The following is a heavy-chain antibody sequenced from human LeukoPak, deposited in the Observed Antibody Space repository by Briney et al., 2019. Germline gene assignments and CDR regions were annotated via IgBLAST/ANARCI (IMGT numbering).Heavy chain of an antibody. CDR3: ARERHFAILASYSKALEY. Sequence: PEASVKVSCKASGYTFTSYYIHWVRQAPGQGLEWMGMIDPSGGSTSYAQKFQGRVTMTRDTSTSTVYMELSSLKSEDTAMYYCARERHFAILASYSKALEYWGQGTLVTVSS. CDR2: IDPSGGST. V-gene: IGHV1-46*01. D-gene: IGHD3-9*01. J-gene: IGHJ4*02. CDR1: GYTFTSYY.